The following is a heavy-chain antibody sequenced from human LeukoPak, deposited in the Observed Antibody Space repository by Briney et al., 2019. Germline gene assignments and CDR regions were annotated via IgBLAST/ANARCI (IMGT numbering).Heavy chain of an antibody. CDR2: IYYSGST. J-gene: IGHJ4*02. CDR1: GGSISSYY. V-gene: IGHV4-59*01. CDR3: AAAPNYYYIDY. D-gene: IGHD2-15*01. Sequence: SETLSLTCTVSGGSISSYYWSWIRQPPGKGLEWIGYIYYSGSTNYNPSLKSRVTISVDTSKNQFSLKLSSVTAADTAVYYCAAAPNYYYIDYWGRGTLVTVSS.